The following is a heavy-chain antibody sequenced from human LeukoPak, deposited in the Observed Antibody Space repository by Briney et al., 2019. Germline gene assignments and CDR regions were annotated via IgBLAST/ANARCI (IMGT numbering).Heavy chain of an antibody. Sequence: RSLRLSCAASGFTFSSYGMHWVRQAPGKGLEWVAVISYDGSNKYYADSVKGRFTISRDNSKNTLYLQMNSLRAEDTAVYYCAKDYEEDIVVVVAASSPDYWGQGTLVTVSS. V-gene: IGHV3-30*18. J-gene: IGHJ4*02. CDR3: AKDYEEDIVVVVAASSPDY. CDR1: GFTFSSYG. D-gene: IGHD2-15*01. CDR2: ISYDGSNK.